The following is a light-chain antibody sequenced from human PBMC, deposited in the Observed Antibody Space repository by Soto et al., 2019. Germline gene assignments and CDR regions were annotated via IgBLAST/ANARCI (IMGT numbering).Light chain of an antibody. CDR1: QGISTY. CDR3: QQSDTYPLT. V-gene: IGKV1-39*01. J-gene: IGKJ5*01. CDR2: AAS. Sequence: DIQMTQSPSSLSASVGDRVTITCRASQGISTYLNWYQQKPGKAPKLLIYAASSLQSGVPPRFSGSGSGTEFTLTISSLQADDFATYYCQQSDTYPLTFGQGTRLEIK.